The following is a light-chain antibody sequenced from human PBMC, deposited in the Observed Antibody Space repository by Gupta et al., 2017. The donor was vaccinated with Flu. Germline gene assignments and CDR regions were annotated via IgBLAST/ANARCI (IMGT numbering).Light chain of an antibody. CDR3: ATWDDSRNAVI. J-gene: IGLJ2*01. CDR1: SANVGNNA. Sequence: QSVLTQPPSVSEAPRQRVTISCSGSSANVGNNAVNWYQHLPGKAPKLLISYDDLLSSGVSDRFSGSKSGASASLAISELQSEDEADYYCATWDDSRNAVIFGGGTKLTVL. V-gene: IGLV1-36*01. CDR2: YDD.